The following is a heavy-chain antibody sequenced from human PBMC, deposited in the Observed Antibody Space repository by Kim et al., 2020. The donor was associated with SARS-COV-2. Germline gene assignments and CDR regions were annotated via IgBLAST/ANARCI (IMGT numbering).Heavy chain of an antibody. D-gene: IGHD3-22*01. CDR2: IYYSGST. V-gene: IGHV4-59*01. CDR1: GGSISSYY. Sequence: SETLSLTCTVSGGSISSYYWSWIRQPPGKGLEWIGYIYYSGSTNYNPSLKSRVTISVDTSKNQFSLKLSSVTAADTAVYYCARGYYDSSGGYYYYGMDVWGQGTTVTVSS. CDR3: ARGYYDSSGGYYYYGMDV. J-gene: IGHJ6*02.